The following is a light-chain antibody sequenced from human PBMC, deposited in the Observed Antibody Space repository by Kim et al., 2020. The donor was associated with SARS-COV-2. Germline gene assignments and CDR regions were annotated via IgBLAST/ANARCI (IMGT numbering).Light chain of an antibody. CDR3: SAWDSSLSAWV. CDR1: NYNVGDQG. J-gene: IGLJ3*02. V-gene: IGLV10-54*01. Sequence: QAGLTQPPSVSKDLRQTATLTCAGNNYNVGDQGAAWLQQHQGHPPKLLSYRNNNRPSGISDRFSASSSGNTASLTITGLQPEDEADYYCSAWDSSLSAWVFGGGTQLTVL. CDR2: RNN.